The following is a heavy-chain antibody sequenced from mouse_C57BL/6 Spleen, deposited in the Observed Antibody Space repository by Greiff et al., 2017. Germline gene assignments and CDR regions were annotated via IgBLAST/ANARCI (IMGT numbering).Heavy chain of an antibody. D-gene: IGHD1-1*01. Sequence: QVQLKQPGAELVMPGASVKLSCKASGYTFTSYWMHWVKQRPGQGLEWIGEIDPSDSYTNYNQKFKGKSTLTVDKSSSTAYMQLSSLTSEDCAVYYCARGDLLLRKGYFDVWGTGTTVTVSS. V-gene: IGHV1-69*01. CDR1: GYTFTSYW. J-gene: IGHJ1*03. CDR3: ARGDLLLRKGYFDV. CDR2: IDPSDSYT.